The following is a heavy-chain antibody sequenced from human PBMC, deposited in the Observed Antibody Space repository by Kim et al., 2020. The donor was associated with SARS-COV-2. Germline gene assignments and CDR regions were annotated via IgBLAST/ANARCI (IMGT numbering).Heavy chain of an antibody. CDR1: GFTFSNAW. J-gene: IGHJ6*02. V-gene: IGHV3-15*01. CDR2: IKSKTDGGTT. Sequence: GGSLRLSCAASGFTFSNAWMSWVRQAPGKGLEWVGRIKSKTDGGTTDYAAPVKGRFTISRDDSKNTLYLQMNSLKTEDTAVYYCTTDPSRIVGATGGMDVWGQGTTVTVSS. CDR3: TTDPSRIVGATGGMDV. D-gene: IGHD1-26*01.